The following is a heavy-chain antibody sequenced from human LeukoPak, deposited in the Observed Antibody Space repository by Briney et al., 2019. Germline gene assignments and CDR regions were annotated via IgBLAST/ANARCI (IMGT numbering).Heavy chain of an antibody. CDR3: AKVVLLVTASDAFDF. CDR1: GLPFSSYA. J-gene: IGHJ3*01. CDR2: ISGSGGST. D-gene: IGHD2-21*02. V-gene: IGHV3-23*01. Sequence: PGGSLPLSCAASGLPFSSYAMSWLRQAPGKGLEWVSAISGSGGSTYYADSVKGRFTISRDNSKNTLYLQMNSLRAEDTAVYYCAKVVLLVTASDAFDFWGQGTKVTVSS.